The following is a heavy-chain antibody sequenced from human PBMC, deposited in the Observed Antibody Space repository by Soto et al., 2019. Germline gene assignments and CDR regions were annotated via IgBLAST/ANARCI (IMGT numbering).Heavy chain of an antibody. J-gene: IGHJ4*02. CDR2: ISSSSSTM. D-gene: IGHD4-4*01. V-gene: IGHV3-48*01. CDR1: GFTFSSYS. CDR3: ARGGFTVTTF. Sequence: EVQLVESGGGLVQPGGSLRLSCAASGFTFSSYSMNWVRQAPGKGLEWVSYISSSSSTMYYADSVKGRFTISRDTAKNSLYLQMNSLRAEDTAVYYCARGGFTVTTFWGQGTLVTVSS.